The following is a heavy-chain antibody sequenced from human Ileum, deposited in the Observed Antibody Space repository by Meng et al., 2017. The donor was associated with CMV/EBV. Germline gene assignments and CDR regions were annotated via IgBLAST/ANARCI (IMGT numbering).Heavy chain of an antibody. CDR1: GSTFSIYE. D-gene: IGHD2-15*01. V-gene: IGHV3-48*03. CDR3: VRERGGYCSGTSCSRAFDY. J-gene: IGHJ4*02. CDR2: ISSSGSST. Sequence: GGSLRLSCAASGSTFSIYEMNWVRQAPGKGLEWVSYISSSGSSTYYPDSVKGRFTISRDNTMNSLDLQMNSLRAEDTGVYYCVRERGGYCSGTSCSRAFDYWGQGTLVTVSS.